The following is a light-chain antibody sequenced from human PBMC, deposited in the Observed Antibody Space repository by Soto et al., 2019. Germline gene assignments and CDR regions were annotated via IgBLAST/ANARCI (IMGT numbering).Light chain of an antibody. CDR1: SSDVGGYNY. J-gene: IGLJ2*01. V-gene: IGLV2-8*01. CDR2: EVS. Sequence: QSALTQPPSASGSPGQSVTISCTGTSSDVGGYNYASWYQQHPGKAPKLMIDEVSKRPSGVPDRFSGSKSGNTASLTVSGLQPEDDADYYCSAYAGSNVVVFGGGTKLTVL. CDR3: SAYAGSNVVV.